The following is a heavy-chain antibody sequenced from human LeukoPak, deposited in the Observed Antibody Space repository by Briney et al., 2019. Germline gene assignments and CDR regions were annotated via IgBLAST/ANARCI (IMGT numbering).Heavy chain of an antibody. J-gene: IGHJ5*02. CDR1: GGSFSGYY. V-gene: IGHV4-34*01. CDR3: AKGVKCSSGSCDAFDP. Sequence: SETLSLTCAVYGGSFSGYYWSWIRQPPGKGLEWIGEINHSGSTNYNPSLKSRVTISVDTSKNQFSLKLSSVTAADTAVYYCAKGVKCSSGSCDAFDPWGQGTPVTVSS. D-gene: IGHD2-2*01. CDR2: INHSGST.